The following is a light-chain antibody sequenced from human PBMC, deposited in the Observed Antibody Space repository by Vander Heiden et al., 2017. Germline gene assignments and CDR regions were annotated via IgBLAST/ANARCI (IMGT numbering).Light chain of an antibody. CDR3: QQYDSTPHT. Sequence: DIVLTQSPASLPVPLGERAPFHCKSRNNILDTENNENFLAWYQQKPGQPPKLLISGASTRESGVPERFSGGGSGTDFTLTISSLQAEDVAVYYCQQYDSTPHTFGQGTKLEIK. CDR2: GAS. CDR1: NNILDTENNENF. J-gene: IGKJ2*01. V-gene: IGKV4-1*01.